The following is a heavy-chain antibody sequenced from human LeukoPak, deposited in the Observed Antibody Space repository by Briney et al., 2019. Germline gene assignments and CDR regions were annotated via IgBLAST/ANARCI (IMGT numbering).Heavy chain of an antibody. CDR2: INPSGGST. CDR3: ASSRGSGSYGFGMGV. CDR1: GYTFTSYY. D-gene: IGHD3-10*01. V-gene: IGHV1-46*01. J-gene: IGHJ6*04. Sequence: ASVKVSCKASGYTFTSYYMHWVRQAPGQGLEWMGIINPSGGSTSYAQKFQGRVTMTRDTSTSTVYMELSSLRSEDTAVYYCASSRGSGSYGFGMGVWGKGTTVTASS.